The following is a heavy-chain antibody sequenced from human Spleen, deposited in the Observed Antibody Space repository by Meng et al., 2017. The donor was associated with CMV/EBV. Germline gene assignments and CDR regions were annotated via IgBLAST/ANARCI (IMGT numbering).Heavy chain of an antibody. CDR3: ARAITIFGAKAFDY. Sequence: ASVKVSCKSSGYTFTDYYMHWVRQAPGQGLEWMGWINPNSGGTNYAQKFQGRVTMTRDTSIGTAYIELSSLRSDDTAVYYCARAITIFGAKAFDYWGQGTLVTVSS. D-gene: IGHD3-3*01. CDR2: INPNSGGT. CDR1: GYTFTDYY. V-gene: IGHV1-2*02. J-gene: IGHJ4*02.